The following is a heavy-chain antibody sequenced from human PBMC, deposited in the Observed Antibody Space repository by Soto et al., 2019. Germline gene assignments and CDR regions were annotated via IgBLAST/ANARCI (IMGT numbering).Heavy chain of an antibody. CDR1: VFTFSDYY. V-gene: IGHV3-11*01. Sequence: SWGSLLLACTASVFTFSDYYMTWIRQAPGKGLEWLSYISSGGRSIKYADSVNGRFTISMDNDKNSLYLQIYSLRAEDTAVYYCARDVGTGSTDYWGQGTLVTVSS. CDR2: ISSGGRSI. CDR3: ARDVGTGSTDY. D-gene: IGHD1-1*01. J-gene: IGHJ4*02.